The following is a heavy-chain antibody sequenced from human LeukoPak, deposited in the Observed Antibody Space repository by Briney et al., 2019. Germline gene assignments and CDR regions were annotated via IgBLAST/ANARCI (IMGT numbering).Heavy chain of an antibody. J-gene: IGHJ3*02. V-gene: IGHV3-21*01. CDR3: ALSSGSYRDAFDI. Sequence: GGSLRLSCAASGFTFSNYNMNWVRLAPGKGLEWVSSISGSGTYIYYADSVKGRFTISRDNAKNSLYLQMNSLRAEDTAVYYCALSSGSYRDAFDIWGQGTMVTVSS. D-gene: IGHD1-26*01. CDR1: GFTFSNYN. CDR2: ISGSGTYI.